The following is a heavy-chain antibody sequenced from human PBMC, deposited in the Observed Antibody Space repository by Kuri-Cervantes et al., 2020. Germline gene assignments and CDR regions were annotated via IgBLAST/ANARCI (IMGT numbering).Heavy chain of an antibody. CDR2: ISYDGSNK. Sequence: GESLKISCAASGFTFSSYGMHWVRQAPGKGLEWVAVISYDGSNKYYADSVKGRFTISRDNSKNTLYLQMNSLRAEDTAVYYCAKSVMYILTGYYFDYWGQGTLVTVSS. CDR1: GFTFSSYG. CDR3: AKSVMYILTGYYFDY. V-gene: IGHV3-30*18. J-gene: IGHJ4*02. D-gene: IGHD3-9*01.